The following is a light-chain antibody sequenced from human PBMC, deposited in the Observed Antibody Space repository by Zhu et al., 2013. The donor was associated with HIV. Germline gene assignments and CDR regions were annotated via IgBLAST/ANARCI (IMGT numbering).Light chain of an antibody. CDR1: RSNIGSNT. J-gene: IGLJ2*01. CDR2: SSD. V-gene: IGLV1-44*01. Sequence: QSVMTQSPSVSATPGQRVTITCSGSRSNIGSNTVNWYQQLPGTAPKLLIYSSDQRSSGVPDRFSGSKSGTSAFLTISGLQSEDEADYYCAAWDDSLNNVVFGGGTKLTVL. CDR3: AAWDDSLNNVV.